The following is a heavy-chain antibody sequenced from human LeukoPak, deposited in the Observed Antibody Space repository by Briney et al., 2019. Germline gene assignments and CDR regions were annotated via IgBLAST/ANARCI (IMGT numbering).Heavy chain of an antibody. CDR3: ARICSTTDCLISA. J-gene: IGHJ4*02. Sequence: GGSLRLSCAVSGFTFRTYWMHWVRQAPGKGLVWVSRINSDGSYTSYADFVKGRFTISRDNAKNTVYLQMSSLRAEDTAVYYCARICSTTDCLISAWGQGTLVTVSS. CDR1: GFTFRTYW. D-gene: IGHD2-2*01. V-gene: IGHV3-74*01. CDR2: INSDGSYT.